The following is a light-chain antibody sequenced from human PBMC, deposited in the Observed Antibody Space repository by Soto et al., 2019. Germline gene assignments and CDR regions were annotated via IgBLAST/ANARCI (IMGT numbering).Light chain of an antibody. J-gene: IGKJ1*01. CDR2: DAS. CDR1: QSVSSY. Sequence: EIVLTQSPATLSLCPGERATLSCRASQSVSSYLACYQQKPGQAPRLLIYDASNRATGIPARFSGSGSGTDFTLTISSLEPEDFAVYYCQQRSNWPPWTFGQGTKVDIK. CDR3: QQRSNWPPWT. V-gene: IGKV3-11*01.